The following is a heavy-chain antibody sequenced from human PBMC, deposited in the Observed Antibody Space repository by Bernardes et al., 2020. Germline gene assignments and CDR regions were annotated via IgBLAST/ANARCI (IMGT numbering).Heavy chain of an antibody. Sequence: GGYLSLSCAASGFTFCSYAMHWVRQAPGKGLEWVAVISYDGSNKYYADSVKGRFTISRDNSKNTLYLQMNSLRAEDTAVCYCARDSYYYGSGRPTPLHYWGQGTLVTVSS. D-gene: IGHD3-10*01. V-gene: IGHV3-30-3*01. CDR2: ISYDGSNK. CDR3: ARDSYYYGSGRPTPLHY. CDR1: GFTFCSYA. J-gene: IGHJ4*02.